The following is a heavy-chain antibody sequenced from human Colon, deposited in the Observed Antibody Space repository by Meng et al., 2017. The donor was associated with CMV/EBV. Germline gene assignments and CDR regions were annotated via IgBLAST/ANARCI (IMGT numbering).Heavy chain of an antibody. Sequence: EVQLVESGGGLVQPGGSLRVSCAASGFSFSDHFMDWVRQAPGKGLEWVARIRNKRNDYSTEYAASVKGRFIISRDDSRNSLYLQMNSLKTEDTAIYYCTKDEDGAGDWWGQGALVTVSS. CDR2: IRNKRNDYST. CDR1: GFSFSDHF. J-gene: IGHJ4*02. D-gene: IGHD3/OR15-3a*01. CDR3: TKDEDGAGDW. V-gene: IGHV3-72*01.